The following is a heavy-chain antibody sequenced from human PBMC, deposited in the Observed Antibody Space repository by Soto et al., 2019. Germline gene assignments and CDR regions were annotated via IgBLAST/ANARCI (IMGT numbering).Heavy chain of an antibody. CDR3: ARARSSLQLSCMDV. V-gene: IGHV3-11*01. D-gene: IGHD2-2*01. CDR2: ISNSASTI. J-gene: IGHJ6*02. Sequence: GGSLRLSCAASGFTFSDYYMSWIRQAPGKGLEWVSFISNSASTIYYADSVKGRFTISRDNAKNSLSLQMNGLRAEDSAMYYCARARSSLQLSCMDVWGQGTTVTVSS. CDR1: GFTFSDYY.